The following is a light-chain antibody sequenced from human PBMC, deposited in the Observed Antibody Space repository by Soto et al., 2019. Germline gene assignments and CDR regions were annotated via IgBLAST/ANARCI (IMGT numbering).Light chain of an antibody. J-gene: IGKJ1*01. V-gene: IGKV3-20*01. CDR3: QQYANSPRT. CDR2: GAS. CDR1: QSLSSSF. Sequence: EIVLTQSPGTLSLSPGERATLSCRASQSLSSSFLAWYQQKPGQAPRLLIYGASRRATGIPDRFSGSWSGTDFTLTISRLEPEDFAMYYCQQYANSPRTFGQGTKVEI.